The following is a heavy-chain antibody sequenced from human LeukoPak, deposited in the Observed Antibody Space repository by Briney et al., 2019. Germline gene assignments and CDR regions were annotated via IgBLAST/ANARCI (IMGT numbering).Heavy chain of an antibody. D-gene: IGHD3-10*01. CDR1: GYTFTSYA. Sequence: GASVKVSCKASGYTFTSYAMNWVRQAPGQGLEWMGWINTNTGNPTYAQGFTGRFVFSLDTSVSTAYLQISSLKAEDTAVYYCARDRYYYGSGSHQRGGTNDYWGQGTLVTISS. CDR2: INTNTGNP. CDR3: ARDRYYYGSGSHQRGGTNDY. J-gene: IGHJ4*02. V-gene: IGHV7-4-1*02.